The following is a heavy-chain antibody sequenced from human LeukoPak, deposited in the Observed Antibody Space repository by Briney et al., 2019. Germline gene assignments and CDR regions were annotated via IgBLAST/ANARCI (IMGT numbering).Heavy chain of an antibody. Sequence: SETLSLTCTVSGGSISSGGYYWSWIRQHPGKGLEWIGYIYYSGSTYYNLSLKSRVTISVDTSKNQFSLKLSSVTAADTAVYYCATSDWEGYFDYWGQGTLVTVSS. J-gene: IGHJ4*02. CDR2: IYYSGST. D-gene: IGHD3-9*01. CDR3: ATSDWEGYFDY. V-gene: IGHV4-31*03. CDR1: GGSISSGGYY.